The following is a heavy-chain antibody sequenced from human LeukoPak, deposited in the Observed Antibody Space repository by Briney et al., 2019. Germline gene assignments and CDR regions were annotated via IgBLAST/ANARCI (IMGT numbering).Heavy chain of an antibody. CDR2: IYYSGST. V-gene: IGHV4-38-2*02. CDR1: GYSISSGYY. CDR3: ARDRYYYDNSDY. D-gene: IGHD3-22*01. Sequence: SETLSLTCTVSGYSISSGYYWGWIRQPPGKGLEWIGSIYYSGSTYYNPSLKSRVTISVDTSKSQFSLKLSSVTAADTAVYYCARDRYYYDNSDYWGQGTLVTVSS. J-gene: IGHJ4*02.